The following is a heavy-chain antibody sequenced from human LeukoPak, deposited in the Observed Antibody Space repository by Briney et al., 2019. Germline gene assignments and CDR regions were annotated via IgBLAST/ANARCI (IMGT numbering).Heavy chain of an antibody. Sequence: ASVKVSCKASGYTFTSYAMHWVRQAPGQRLEWMGWINAGNGNTKYSQEFQGRVTITRDTSASTAYMELSRLRSDDTAVYYCARAGILEWLFDYWGQGTLVTVSS. CDR2: INAGNGNT. V-gene: IGHV1-3*01. CDR1: GYTFTSYA. D-gene: IGHD3-3*01. CDR3: ARAGILEWLFDY. J-gene: IGHJ4*02.